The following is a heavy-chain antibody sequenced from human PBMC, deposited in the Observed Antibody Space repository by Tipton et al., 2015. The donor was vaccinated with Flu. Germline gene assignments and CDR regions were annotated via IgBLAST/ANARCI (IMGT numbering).Heavy chain of an antibody. CDR1: GFTFGDYA. CDR3: TRDPYSGYDPEAFDI. J-gene: IGHJ3*02. V-gene: IGHV3-49*04. D-gene: IGHD5-12*01. CDR2: IRSKAYGGTT. Sequence: SLRLSCTASGFTFGDYAMSWVRQAPGKGLEWVGFIRSKAYGGTTEYAASVKGRFTISRDDSKSIAYLQMNSLKTEDTAVYYCTRDPYSGYDPEAFDIWGQGTMVTVSS.